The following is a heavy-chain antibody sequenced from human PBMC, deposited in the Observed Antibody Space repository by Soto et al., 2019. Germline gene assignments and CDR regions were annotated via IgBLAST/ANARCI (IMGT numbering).Heavy chain of an antibody. CDR3: AKGRRDIVVVPQDY. J-gene: IGHJ4*02. D-gene: IGHD2-2*01. Sequence: GGSLRLSCAASGFTFSSYAMSWVRQAPGKGLEWVSAISGSGGSTYYADSVKGRFTISRDNSKNTLYLQMNSLRAEDTAVYYCAKGRRDIVVVPQDYWGQGTLVTVSS. CDR1: GFTFSSYA. CDR2: ISGSGGST. V-gene: IGHV3-23*01.